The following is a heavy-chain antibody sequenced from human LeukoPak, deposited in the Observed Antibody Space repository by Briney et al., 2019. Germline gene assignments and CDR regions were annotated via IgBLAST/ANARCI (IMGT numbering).Heavy chain of an antibody. CDR3: WSGWRFSASSWPTFAC. Sequence: GGSLRLSCVASGFSVSGNYMSWVRPPPGKGLEWVSVLYAGGSTYFADSVKGRFIISRDNSKNTLYLQMNSLGAEDTAVYYCWSGWRFSASSWPTFACWGQGSLVTVSS. D-gene: IGHD6-13*01. CDR1: GFSVSGNY. J-gene: IGHJ4*02. V-gene: IGHV3-66*01. CDR2: LYAGGST.